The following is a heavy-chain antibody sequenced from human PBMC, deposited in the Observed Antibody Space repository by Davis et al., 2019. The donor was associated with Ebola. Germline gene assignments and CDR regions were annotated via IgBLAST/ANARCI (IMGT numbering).Heavy chain of an antibody. V-gene: IGHV1-18*01. CDR1: GYTFTSYG. CDR3: ARRLGSGYQEDAFDI. D-gene: IGHD3-22*01. J-gene: IGHJ3*02. Sequence: ASVKVSCKASGYTFTSYGISWVRQAPGQRLEWMGWINAGNGDTKYSQKFQGRVTITRDTSASTAYMELRSLRSDDTAVYYCARRLGSGYQEDAFDIWGQGTMVTVSS. CDR2: INAGNGDT.